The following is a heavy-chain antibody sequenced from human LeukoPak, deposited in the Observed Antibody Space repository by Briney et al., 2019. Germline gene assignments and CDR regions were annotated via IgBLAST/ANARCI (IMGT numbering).Heavy chain of an antibody. Sequence: PSETLSLTCTVSGGSISSSSYYWGWIRQPPGKGLEWIGSIYYSGSTYYNPSLKSRVTISVDTSKNQFSLKLSSVTAADTAVYYCARMPPVGGSYVYWGQGTLVTASS. V-gene: IGHV4-39*07. CDR2: IYYSGST. CDR3: ARMPPVGGSYVY. CDR1: GGSISSSSYY. D-gene: IGHD1-26*01. J-gene: IGHJ4*02.